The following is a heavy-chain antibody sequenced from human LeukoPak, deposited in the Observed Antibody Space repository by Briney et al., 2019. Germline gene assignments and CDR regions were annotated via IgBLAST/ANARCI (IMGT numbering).Heavy chain of an antibody. J-gene: IGHJ4*02. CDR3: ARRPGLPDY. D-gene: IGHD6-6*01. CDR1: GGSISSYY. Sequence: SETLSLTCTVSGGSISSYYWSWIRQPPGKGLEWIGYIYYSGSTNYNPSLKSRVTISVDTSKNQFSLKLSSVTAADTAVYYCARRPGLPDYWGQGTLVTVSS. CDR2: IYYSGST. V-gene: IGHV4-59*12.